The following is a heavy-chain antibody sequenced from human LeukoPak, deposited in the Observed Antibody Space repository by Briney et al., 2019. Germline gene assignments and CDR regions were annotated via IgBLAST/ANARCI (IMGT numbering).Heavy chain of an antibody. Sequence: AAVKVSCMPSVYTFTSDGISGVRQAPGQRREWRGWVCAYNGNTNNAQKLQGSVTMHTDTSPSTAYMELRSLRSDDTAVYYCPSDRTFLQYRSSVNWFDPWGQGTLVTVSS. D-gene: IGHD6-6*01. CDR1: VYTFTSDG. V-gene: IGHV1-18*01. J-gene: IGHJ5*02. CDR3: PSDRTFLQYRSSVNWFDP. CDR2: VCAYNGNT.